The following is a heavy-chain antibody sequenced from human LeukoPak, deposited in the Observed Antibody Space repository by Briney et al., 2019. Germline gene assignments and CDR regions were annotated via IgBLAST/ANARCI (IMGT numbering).Heavy chain of an antibody. CDR3: ARDNVLYDFWSGYSYYYYGMDV. CDR2: ISSSGSTI. Sequence: GGSLRLSCAASGFTFSDYYMSWIRQAPGKGLEWVSYISSSGSTIYYADSVKGRFTISRDNAKNSLYLQMNSLRAEDTAVYYCARDNVLYDFWSGYSYYYYGMDVWGQGTTVTVSS. V-gene: IGHV3-11*01. CDR1: GFTFSDYY. D-gene: IGHD3-3*01. J-gene: IGHJ6*02.